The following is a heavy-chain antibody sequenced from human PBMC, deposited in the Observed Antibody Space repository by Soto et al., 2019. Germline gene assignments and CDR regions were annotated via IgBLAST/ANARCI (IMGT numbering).Heavy chain of an antibody. D-gene: IGHD4-17*01. CDR3: ARGLLDDYADFSWFDP. J-gene: IGHJ5*02. CDR2: MNPNSGNI. V-gene: IGHV1-8*01. CDR1: GYTFTSYD. Sequence: ASVKVSCKASGYTFTSYDINWVRQATGQGLEWMGWMNPNSGNIGYAQKFQGRVTMTRNTSISTAYMELSSLRSEDTAVYYCARGLLDDYADFSWFDPSGQGTLLTVSS.